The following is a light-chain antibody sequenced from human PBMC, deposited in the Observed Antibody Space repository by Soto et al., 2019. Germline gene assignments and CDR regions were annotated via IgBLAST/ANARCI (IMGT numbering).Light chain of an antibody. V-gene: IGKV3-20*01. CDR1: QSVSSSY. CDR2: GAS. CDR3: QNYGSSLT. J-gene: IGKJ4*01. Sequence: EIVLTQSPGTLSLSPGERATLSCRASQSVSSSYLAWYQQKPGQAPRLLIYGASSRATGIPDRFSGSGSGTDFTFTISRLEPEDFAVYYCQNYGSSLTFGGGPKVEI.